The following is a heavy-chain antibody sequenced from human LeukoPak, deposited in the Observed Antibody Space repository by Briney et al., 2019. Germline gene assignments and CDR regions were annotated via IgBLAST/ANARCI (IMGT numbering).Heavy chain of an antibody. CDR3: ARVSCSGGSCYYFDC. J-gene: IGHJ4*02. V-gene: IGHV3-11*06. D-gene: IGHD2-15*01. Sequence: PGGSLRLSCAASRFTFSDYYMSWIRQAPGKGLEWVSYISSSSYTNYADSVKGRFTISRDNAKNSLYLQMNSLRAEDTAVHYCARVSCSGGSCYYFDCWGQGTLVTVSS. CDR1: RFTFSDYY. CDR2: ISSSSYT.